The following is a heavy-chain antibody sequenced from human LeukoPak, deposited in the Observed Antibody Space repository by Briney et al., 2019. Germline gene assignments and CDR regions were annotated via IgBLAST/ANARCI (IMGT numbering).Heavy chain of an antibody. CDR2: IYYSGST. CDR3: ARDCSSSTGCPIDY. J-gene: IGHJ4*02. Sequence: SSETLSLTCTVSGGSISSGDYYWSWIRQPPGKGLEWIGYIYYSGSTYYNPSLKSRVTISVDTSKNQFSLKLSSVTAADTAVYYCARDCSSSTGCPIDYWGQGTLVTVSS. D-gene: IGHD2-2*01. V-gene: IGHV4-30-4*08. CDR1: GGSISSGDYY.